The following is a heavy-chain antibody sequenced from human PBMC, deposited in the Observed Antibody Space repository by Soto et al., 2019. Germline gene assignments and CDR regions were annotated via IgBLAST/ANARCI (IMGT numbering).Heavy chain of an antibody. CDR2: VYYSGRP. Sequence: LEIQSHTRAVDGGSCRDYYWTWIRNPPEKGLECVGYVYYSGRPYYNPSLQSRVTISVDTSKNQFSLKVKSVTAADPAIYYCARAGSTWRYFFDYWGQGSLVTVSS. J-gene: IGHJ4*02. CDR3: ARAGSTWRYFFDY. CDR1: GGSCRDYY. V-gene: IGHV4-59*01. D-gene: IGHD6-13*01.